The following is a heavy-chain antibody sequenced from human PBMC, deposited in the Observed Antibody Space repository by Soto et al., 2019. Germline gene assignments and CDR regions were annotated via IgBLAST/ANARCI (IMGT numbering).Heavy chain of an antibody. V-gene: IGHV1-2*02. CDR2: INSKSGGT. Sequence: ASVKVSCKASGYTFTVYYMHWVRQAPGQGLEWMGWINSKSGGTMYPQKFQGRVTMTWDTSISTAYMALTRLRSDDTAVYYCARDLAKGGGSAGFDYRGQGTLVTVSS. CDR1: GYTFTVYY. J-gene: IGHJ4*02. D-gene: IGHD1-26*01. CDR3: ARDLAKGGGSAGFDY.